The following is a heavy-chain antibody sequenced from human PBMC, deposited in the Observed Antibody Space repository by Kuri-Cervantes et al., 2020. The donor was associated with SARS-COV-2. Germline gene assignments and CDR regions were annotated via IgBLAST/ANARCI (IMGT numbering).Heavy chain of an antibody. D-gene: IGHD6-19*01. CDR2: INHSGST. Sequence: SETLSLTCAVYGGSFSGYYWGWIRQPPGKGLEWIGEINHSGSTNYNPSLKSRVTISVDTSKNQFSLKLSSVTAADTAAYYCARGVGAAVAGTLITIYYYYGMDVWGQGTTVTVSS. CDR1: GGSFSGYY. CDR3: ARGVGAAVAGTLITIYYYYGMDV. V-gene: IGHV4-34*01. J-gene: IGHJ6*02.